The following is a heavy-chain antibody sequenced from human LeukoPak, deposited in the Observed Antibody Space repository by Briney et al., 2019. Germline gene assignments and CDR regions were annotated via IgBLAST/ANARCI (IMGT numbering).Heavy chain of an antibody. J-gene: IGHJ6*03. Sequence: SETLSLTCTASGGSINSGGSYWSWIRQHPGKGLEWIGCIYYSWSSYYNPSLKSRVTLSLDTSKNQFSLKLSSVTAADTAAYYCARDNGDYRSIYYYMDVWGKGTTVTVSS. CDR2: IYYSWSS. V-gene: IGHV4-31*03. CDR1: GGSINSGGSY. D-gene: IGHD4-11*01. CDR3: ARDNGDYRSIYYYMDV.